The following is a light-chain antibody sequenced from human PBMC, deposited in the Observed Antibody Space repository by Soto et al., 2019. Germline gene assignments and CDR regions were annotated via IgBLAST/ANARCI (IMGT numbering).Light chain of an antibody. Sequence: QSALTQPRSVSGSPGQSVTISCTGTSSDVGDYNHVSWYQQHPGKAPKLMIYDVINRPSGVPERFSGSKSGNTASLTISGLQAEDEADYYCCSYAGTHTFVFGTGTKLTVL. J-gene: IGLJ1*01. CDR1: SSDVGDYNH. CDR3: CSYAGTHTFV. CDR2: DVI. V-gene: IGLV2-11*01.